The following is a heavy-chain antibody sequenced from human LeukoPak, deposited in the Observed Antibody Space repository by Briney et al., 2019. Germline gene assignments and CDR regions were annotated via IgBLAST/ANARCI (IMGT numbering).Heavy chain of an antibody. CDR3: ARDYSSSPPSWFDP. D-gene: IGHD6-13*01. CDR1: GGSISSYY. J-gene: IGHJ5*02. V-gene: IGHV4-59*01. CDR2: IYYSGST. Sequence: SETLSLTCTASGGSISSYYWSWIRQPPGKGLEWIGYIYYSGSTNYNPSLKSRVTISVDTSKNQFSLKLSSATAADTAVYYCARDYSSSPPSWFDPWGQGTLVTVSS.